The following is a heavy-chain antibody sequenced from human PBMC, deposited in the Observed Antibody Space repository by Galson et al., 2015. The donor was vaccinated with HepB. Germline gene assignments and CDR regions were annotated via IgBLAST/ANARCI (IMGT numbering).Heavy chain of an antibody. Sequence: SLRLSCAASGFTFSSYAMSWVRQAPGKGLEWVSAISGSGGSTYYADSVKGRFTISRDNSKNTLYLQMNSLRAEDTAVYYCARRIVGATTSYWYFDLWGRGTLVTVSS. CDR2: ISGSGGST. CDR3: ARRIVGATTSYWYFDL. J-gene: IGHJ2*01. D-gene: IGHD1-26*01. CDR1: GFTFSSYA. V-gene: IGHV3-23*01.